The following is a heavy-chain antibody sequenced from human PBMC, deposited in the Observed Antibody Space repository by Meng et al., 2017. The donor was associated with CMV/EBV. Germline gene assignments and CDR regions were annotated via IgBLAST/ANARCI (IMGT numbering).Heavy chain of an antibody. J-gene: IGHJ6*02. CDR2: IWSDGSNK. CDR3: AKDLTYYDFWSGYYPAYYYGMDV. V-gene: IGHV3-33*06. CDR1: GFTLSSYG. Sequence: GGSLRLSCAASGFTLSSYGMHWVRQAPGKGLEWVAVIWSDGSNKYYADSVKGRFTISRDNSKNTLYLQMNSLRAEDTAVYYCAKDLTYYDFWSGYYPAYYYGMDVWGQGTTVTVSS. D-gene: IGHD3-3*01.